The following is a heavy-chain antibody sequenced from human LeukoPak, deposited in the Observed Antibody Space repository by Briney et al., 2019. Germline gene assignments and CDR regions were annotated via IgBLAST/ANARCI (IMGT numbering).Heavy chain of an antibody. CDR1: GFTFGSYA. J-gene: IGHJ4*02. CDR3: AKHPIRYDILTGYYPLYFFDY. CDR2: ISGSGGST. D-gene: IGHD3-9*01. V-gene: IGHV3-23*01. Sequence: GGSLRLSCAASGFTFGSYAMSWVRQAPGKGLEWVSAISGSGGSTYYADSVKGRFTISRDNSKNPLYLQMNSLRAEDTAVYYCAKHPIRYDILTGYYPLYFFDYWGQGTLVTVSS.